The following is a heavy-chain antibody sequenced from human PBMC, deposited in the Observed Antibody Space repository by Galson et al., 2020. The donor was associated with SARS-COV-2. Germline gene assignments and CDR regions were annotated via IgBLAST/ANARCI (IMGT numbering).Heavy chain of an antibody. CDR1: GYTFTSYD. D-gene: IGHD6-19*01. CDR3: ARGLSGDSSGWYALAPYYYYYYMDV. CDR2: MNPNSGNT. Sequence: GESLKISCKASGYTFTSYDINWVRQATGQGLEWMGWMNPNSGNTGYAQKFQGRVTMTRNTSISTAYMELSSLRSEDTAVYYCARGLSGDSSGWYALAPYYYYYYMDVWGKGTTVTVSS. J-gene: IGHJ6*03. V-gene: IGHV1-8*01.